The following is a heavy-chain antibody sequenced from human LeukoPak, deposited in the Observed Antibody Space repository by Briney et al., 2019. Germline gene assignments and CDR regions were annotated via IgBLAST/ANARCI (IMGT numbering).Heavy chain of an antibody. CDR2: INQGGSEK. CDR1: GFTFSTSW. J-gene: IGHJ4*02. CDR3: ARLTDSGYYWLFDY. D-gene: IGHD3-22*01. Sequence: GGSLRLSCAASGFTFSTSWMSWVRQAPGRGLEWVANINQGGSEKYYVDSVRGRFTISRDNAENSLFLQMNSLRAEDTAVYYCARLTDSGYYWLFDYWGQGTLVTVSS. V-gene: IGHV3-7*04.